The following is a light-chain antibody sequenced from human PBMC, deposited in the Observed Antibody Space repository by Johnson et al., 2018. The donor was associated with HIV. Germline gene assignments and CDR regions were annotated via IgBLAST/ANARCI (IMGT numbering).Light chain of an antibody. J-gene: IGLJ1*01. V-gene: IGLV1-51*01. CDR3: GTWDNSLSVYV. CDR1: SSNIGNNY. Sequence: QSVLTQPPSVSAAPGQKVTISCSGSSSNIGNNYVSWYQQLPGTAPKLLIYDNNKRPSGIPDRFSGSKSGTSATLGITGLQSGDEADYYCGTWDNSLSVYVFGTGTKVTV. CDR2: DNN.